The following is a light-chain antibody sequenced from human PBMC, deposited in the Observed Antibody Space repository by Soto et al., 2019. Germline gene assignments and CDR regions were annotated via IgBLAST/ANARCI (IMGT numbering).Light chain of an antibody. Sequence: QSVLTQPASASGTPGQRVTISCSGSSSNIGSNFVYWYQQVPGTAPKLLVSSVNQRPSGVPDRFSASKSGTSASLAISGLRSEDEADYYCAAWDDSLSGRVFGGGTKVTVL. CDR2: SVN. V-gene: IGLV1-47*02. CDR3: AAWDDSLSGRV. J-gene: IGLJ3*02. CDR1: SSNIGSNF.